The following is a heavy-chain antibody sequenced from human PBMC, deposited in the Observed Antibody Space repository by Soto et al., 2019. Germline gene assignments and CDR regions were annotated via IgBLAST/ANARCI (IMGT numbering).Heavy chain of an antibody. Sequence: EVQLLESGGGLVQPGGSLRLSCVGSGFNFINYAMNWVRQTPGKGLEWVSTIGGGGDRTFDADTVKGRFTISRDNSKNTVNLHMNSMSADDTAVYYCARKVLGSTSRPDWWYFDIWGRGTLVTVSS. CDR1: GFNFINYA. CDR2: IGGGGDRT. V-gene: IGHV3-23*01. CDR3: ARKVLGSTSRPDWWYFDI. D-gene: IGHD2-2*01. J-gene: IGHJ2*01.